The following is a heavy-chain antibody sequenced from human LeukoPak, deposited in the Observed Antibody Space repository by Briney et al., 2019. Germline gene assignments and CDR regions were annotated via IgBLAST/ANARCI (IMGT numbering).Heavy chain of an antibody. CDR1: GFTFSDYY. CDR2: IWSDGGNK. J-gene: IGHJ4*02. V-gene: IGHV3-30*02. D-gene: IGHD6-19*01. Sequence: GGSLRLSCAASGFTFSDYYMSWIRQAPGKGLEWVALIWSDGGNKYYADSVKGRFTISRDNSKNTLYLQMNSLRPDDTAVYYCAKEVSSGSLDFWGQGTLVTVSS. CDR3: AKEVSSGSLDF.